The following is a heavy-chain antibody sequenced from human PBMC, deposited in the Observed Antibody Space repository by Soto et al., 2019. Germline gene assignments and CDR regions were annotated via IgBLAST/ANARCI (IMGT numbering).Heavy chain of an antibody. J-gene: IGHJ3*02. CDR1: GFTFSNVW. CDR3: TTNDAFDI. V-gene: IGHV3-15*01. Sequence: EVQLVESGGGLVKPGGSLRLSCAASGFTFSNVWMSWVRQAPGKGLEWVGRIKNKFDGWTTQYAAPVKGRFTISRDDSKNTVYLQMNSLNPDDTGVYYCTTNDAFDIWGQGTIVTVSS. CDR2: IKNKFDGWTT.